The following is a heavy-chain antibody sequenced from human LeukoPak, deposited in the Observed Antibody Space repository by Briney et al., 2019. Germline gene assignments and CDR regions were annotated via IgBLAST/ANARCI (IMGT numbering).Heavy chain of an antibody. J-gene: IGHJ4*02. CDR3: ARGLLWFGELEGFDY. CDR2: INPNSGGT. V-gene: IGHV1-2*02. D-gene: IGHD3-10*01. CDR1: GYTFTGYY. Sequence: ASVKVSCKTSGYTFTGYYMHWVRQAPGQGLEWMGWINPNSGGTNYAQKFQGRVTMTRDTSISTAYMELSRLRSDDTAVCYCARGLLWFGELEGFDYWGQGTLVTVSS.